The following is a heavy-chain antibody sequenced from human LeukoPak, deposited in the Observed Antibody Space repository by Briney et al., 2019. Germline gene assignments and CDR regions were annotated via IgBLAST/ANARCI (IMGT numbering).Heavy chain of an antibody. CDR3: ARSNSGYDR. V-gene: IGHV3-23*01. CDR1: GFTFSDSA. Sequence: GGSLILSCAASGFTFSDSAISWVRQAPGKGLEWLSTINGDDEKTYYADSVKGRFTISRDNAKNSLYLQMNSLRDEDTAVYYCARSNSGYDRWGQGTLVTVSS. CDR2: INGDDEKT. J-gene: IGHJ4*02. D-gene: IGHD5-12*01.